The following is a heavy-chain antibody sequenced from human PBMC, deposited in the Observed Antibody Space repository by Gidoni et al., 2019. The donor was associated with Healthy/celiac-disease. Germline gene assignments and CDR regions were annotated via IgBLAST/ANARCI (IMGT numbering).Heavy chain of an antibody. Sequence: QVQLQQWGAGLLKPSETLSLTCAVYGGSFSGYYWSWIRQPPGKGLEWIGEINHSGSTNYNPSLKSRVTISVDTSKNQFSLKLSSVTAADTAVYYCARGLEDIVVVVAASPFDYWGQGTLVTVSS. CDR1: GGSFSGYY. J-gene: IGHJ4*02. CDR3: ARGLEDIVVVVAASPFDY. D-gene: IGHD2-15*01. CDR2: INHSGST. V-gene: IGHV4-34*01.